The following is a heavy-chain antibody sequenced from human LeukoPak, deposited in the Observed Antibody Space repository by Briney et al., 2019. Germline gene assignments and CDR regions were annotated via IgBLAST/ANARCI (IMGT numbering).Heavy chain of an antibody. D-gene: IGHD2-21*01. CDR1: GGSISSYY. Sequence: PSETLSLTCTVSGGSISSYYWSWIRQPAGKGLEWIGRIYTSGSANYNPSLESRVTMSVDTSENRFSLRLSSVTAADTAVYYCARVGGYCGVDRCYNWFDPWGQGVLVTVSS. V-gene: IGHV4-4*07. CDR3: ARVGGYCGVDRCYNWFDP. CDR2: IYTSGSA. J-gene: IGHJ5*02.